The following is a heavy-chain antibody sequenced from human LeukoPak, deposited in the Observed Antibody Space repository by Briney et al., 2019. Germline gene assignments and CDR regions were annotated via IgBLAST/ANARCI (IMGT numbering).Heavy chain of an antibody. V-gene: IGHV3-30*02. J-gene: IGHJ4*02. CDR3: AREIWWRFDH. D-gene: IGHD5-12*01. CDR2: IRYDGSNK. Sequence: GGSLRLSCAASGFTFSSYGMHWVRQAPGKGLEWVAFIRYDGSNKYYADSVKGRFTISRDNSKNSLYLHLISLRDEDTAVYYCAREIWWRFDHWGQGSLVTVSS. CDR1: GFTFSSYG.